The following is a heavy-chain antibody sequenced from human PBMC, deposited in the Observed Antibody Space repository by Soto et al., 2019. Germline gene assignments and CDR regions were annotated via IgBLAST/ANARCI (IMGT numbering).Heavy chain of an antibody. J-gene: IGHJ5*02. V-gene: IGHV4-4*07. D-gene: IGHD1-1*01. CDR1: GASISGFY. CDR3: VRDGTKTLRDWFDP. Sequence: PSEALSLNCTVSGASISGFYWSWIRKSAGKGLEWIGRIYATGTTDYNPSLKSRVMMSVDTSKKQFSLKLRSVTAAATAVYYCVRDGTKTLRDWFDPWGQGISVTVSS. CDR2: IYATGTT.